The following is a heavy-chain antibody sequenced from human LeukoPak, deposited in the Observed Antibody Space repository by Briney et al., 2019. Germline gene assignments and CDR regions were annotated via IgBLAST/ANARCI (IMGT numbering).Heavy chain of an antibody. J-gene: IGHJ4*02. Sequence: GGSLRLSCAASGFTVSSNYMSWVRQAPGKGLEWVSVIYSGGSTYYADSVKGRFTISRDNSKNTLYLQMNSLRAEDTAVYYCARGRSFEYCSSTSCYSVPFDYWGQGTLVTVSS. CDR2: IYSGGST. CDR3: ARGRSFEYCSSTSCYSVPFDY. D-gene: IGHD2-2*02. V-gene: IGHV3-53*01. CDR1: GFTVSSNY.